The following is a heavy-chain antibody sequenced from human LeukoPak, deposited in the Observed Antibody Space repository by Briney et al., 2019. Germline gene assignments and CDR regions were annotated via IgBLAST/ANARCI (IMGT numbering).Heavy chain of an antibody. CDR2: ISYDGSNK. V-gene: IGHV3-30-3*01. CDR1: GFTFSSYA. D-gene: IGHD3-22*01. J-gene: IGHJ4*02. CDR3: ARAGGGYYDSSAPIDY. Sequence: GGSLRLSCAASGFTFSSYAMHWVRQAPGKGLEWVAVISYDGSNKYYADSVKGRFTISRDNSKNTLYLQMNSLRAEDTAVYYCARAGGGYYDSSAPIDYWGQGTLVTVSS.